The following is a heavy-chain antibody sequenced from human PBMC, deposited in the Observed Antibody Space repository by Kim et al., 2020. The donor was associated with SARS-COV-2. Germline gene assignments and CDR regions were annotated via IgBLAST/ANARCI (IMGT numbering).Heavy chain of an antibody. CDR3: ARLIDSQYYFDY. CDR2: IYSSGST. V-gene: IGHV4-59*01. J-gene: IGHJ4*02. D-gene: IGHD2-21*01. Sequence: SETLSLTCTVSRGSIATYYWSWIRQPPGRGLEWIGFIYSSGSTNYNPSLKSRVTISLDMFKNQFSLKLTSVTAADTAVYYCARLIDSQYYFDYWGQGTLVTVSS. CDR1: RGSIATYY.